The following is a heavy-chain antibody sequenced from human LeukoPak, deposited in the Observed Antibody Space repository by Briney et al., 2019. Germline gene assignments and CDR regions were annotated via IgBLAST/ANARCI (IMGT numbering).Heavy chain of an antibody. CDR2: IYYSGST. CDR1: GGSISSYY. J-gene: IGHJ4*02. V-gene: IGHV4-4*07. CDR3: AREGGYGDYDY. D-gene: IGHD4-17*01. Sequence: NTSETLSLTCTVSGGSISSYYWSWIRQPAGKGLEWIGRIYYSGSTNYNPSLKSRVTISVDTSKNQFSLKLSSVTAADTAVYYCAREGGYGDYDYWGQGTLVTVSS.